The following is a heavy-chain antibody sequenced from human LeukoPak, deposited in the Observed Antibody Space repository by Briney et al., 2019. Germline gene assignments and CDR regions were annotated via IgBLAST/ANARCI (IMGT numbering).Heavy chain of an antibody. CDR2: IYYSGST. V-gene: IGHV4-31*03. D-gene: IGHD2-2*01. Sequence: SETLSLTCTVSGGSISSGGYYWSWIRQHPGKGLEWIGYIYYSGSTYYNPSLKSRVTISVDTSKNQFSLKLSSVTAADTAVYYCARLSPPAARGYFDYWGQGTLVTVSS. CDR3: ARLSPPAARGYFDY. CDR1: GGSISSGGYY. J-gene: IGHJ4*02.